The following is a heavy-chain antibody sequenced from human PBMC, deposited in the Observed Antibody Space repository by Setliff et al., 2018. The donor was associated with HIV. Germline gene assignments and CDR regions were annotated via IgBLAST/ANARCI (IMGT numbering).Heavy chain of an antibody. D-gene: IGHD5-12*01. CDR1: GYTFNNCG. V-gene: IGHV1-18*01. CDR2: INTHSGYT. CDR3: ARGKTWLRFLDY. Sequence: VASVKVSCKASGYTFNNCGISWVRQAPGQGLEWMGWINTHSGYTNYAQNVQGRVTVTMDTSTSTAYMELRSLKSDDTAVYYCARGKTWLRFLDYWGQGTLVTVSS. J-gene: IGHJ4*02.